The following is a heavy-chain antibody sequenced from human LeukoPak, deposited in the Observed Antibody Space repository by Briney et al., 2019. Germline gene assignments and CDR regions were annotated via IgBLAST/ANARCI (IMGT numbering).Heavy chain of an antibody. J-gene: IGHJ4*02. D-gene: IGHD3-10*01. CDR1: GFTFSDYW. CDR3: ARDRGPRTGFMVREAYDY. CDR2: INTDGSIT. Sequence: GGSLRLSCAASGFTFSDYWIHWVRQAPGKGLVWVSRINTDGSITNYADSVKGRFSISRYNAKNTLYLQMSSLRAEDTAVYYCARDRGPRTGFMVREAYDYWGQGTLVTVSS. V-gene: IGHV3-74*01.